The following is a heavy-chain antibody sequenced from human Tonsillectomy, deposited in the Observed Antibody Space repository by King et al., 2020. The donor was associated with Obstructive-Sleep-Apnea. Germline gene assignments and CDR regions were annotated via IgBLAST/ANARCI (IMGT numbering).Heavy chain of an antibody. CDR3: ARGWENGHYYYGMDV. Sequence: QLVQSGVEVKKPGASVKVSCKASGYTFTSYGINWVRQAPGQGLEWMGWISGYNGNTNYAQKLQGRVTMTTDTYTSTAYMELRSLRSDDTAVYYCARGWENGHYYYGMDVWGQGTTVTVSS. J-gene: IGHJ6*02. D-gene: IGHD1-26*01. CDR1: GYTFTSYG. V-gene: IGHV1-18*04. CDR2: ISGYNGNT.